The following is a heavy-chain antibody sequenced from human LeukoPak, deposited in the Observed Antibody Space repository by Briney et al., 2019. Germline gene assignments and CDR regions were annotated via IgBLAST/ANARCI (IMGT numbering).Heavy chain of an antibody. CDR3: ARGREGRSGAFDI. J-gene: IGHJ3*02. CDR2: INHSGST. D-gene: IGHD1-26*01. V-gene: IGHV4-34*01. Sequence: SETLSLTCAVYGGSFSGYYWSWIRQPPGKGLEWIGEINHSGSTNYNPSLKSRVTISVDTSKNRFSLKLSSVTAADTAVYYCARGREGRSGAFDIWGQGTMVTVSS. CDR1: GGSFSGYY.